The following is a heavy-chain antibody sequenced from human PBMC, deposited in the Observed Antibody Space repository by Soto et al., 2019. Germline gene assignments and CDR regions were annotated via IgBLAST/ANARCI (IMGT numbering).Heavy chain of an antibody. V-gene: IGHV4-4*02. CDR1: SGSISSSNW. CDR3: ARRVVLSGDYFDY. D-gene: IGHD3-10*01. Sequence: PSETLSLTCAVSSGSISSSNWWSWVRQPPGKGLEWIGEIYHSGSTNYNPSLESRVTISVDKSKNQFSLKLSSVTAADTAVYYCARRVVLSGDYFDYWGQGTLVTVSS. CDR2: IYHSGST. J-gene: IGHJ4*02.